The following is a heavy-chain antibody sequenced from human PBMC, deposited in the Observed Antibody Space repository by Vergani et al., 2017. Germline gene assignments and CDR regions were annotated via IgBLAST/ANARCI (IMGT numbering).Heavy chain of an antibody. V-gene: IGHV1-69*01. CDR2: IIPIFGTA. J-gene: IGHJ6*03. D-gene: IGHD3-3*01. CDR3: ARSPYDFWSGYTGPLLYYYYMDV. CDR1: GGTFSSYA. Sequence: QVQLVQSGAEVKKPGSSVKVSCKASGGTFSSYAISWVRQAPGQGLEWMGGIIPIFGTANYAQKFQGRVTITADESTSTAYMELSSLRSEDTAVYYCARSPYDFWSGYTGPLLYYYYMDVWGKGTTVTVSS.